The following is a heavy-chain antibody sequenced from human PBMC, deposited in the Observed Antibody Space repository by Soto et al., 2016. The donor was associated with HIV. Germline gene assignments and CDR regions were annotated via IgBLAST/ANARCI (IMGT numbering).Heavy chain of an antibody. CDR2: ISGSGGST. V-gene: IGHV3-23*01. Sequence: EVQLLESGGDLIQPGGSLRLSCAASGFTLSSYAMSWVRQAPGKGLEWVSAISGSGGSTYYADSVKGRFTISRDNSKNTLYLQMNSLRAEDTAIYYCAKHGLFDYWGQGTLVTVSS. CDR1: GFTLSSYA. J-gene: IGHJ4*02. CDR3: AKHGLFDY.